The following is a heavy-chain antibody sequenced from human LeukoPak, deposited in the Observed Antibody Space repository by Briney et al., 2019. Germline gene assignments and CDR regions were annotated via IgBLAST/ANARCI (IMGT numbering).Heavy chain of an antibody. CDR3: ARAGGYGDYWGYYYYYMDV. CDR2: ISSSSSTI. J-gene: IGHJ6*03. Sequence: GGSLRPSCAASGFTFSSYSMNWVRQAPGKGLEWVSYISSSSSTIYYADSVKGRFTISRDNAKNSLYLQMNSLRDEDTAVYYCARAGGYGDYWGYYYYYMDVWGKGTTVTVSS. V-gene: IGHV3-48*02. CDR1: GFTFSSYS. D-gene: IGHD4-17*01.